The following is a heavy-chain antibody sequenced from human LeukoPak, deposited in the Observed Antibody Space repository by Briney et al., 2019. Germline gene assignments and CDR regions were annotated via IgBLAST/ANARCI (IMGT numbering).Heavy chain of an antibody. D-gene: IGHD6-19*01. CDR1: GYTFTSYG. Sequence: GASVKVSCEASGYTFTSYGISWVRQAPGQGLEWTRWVSAYNGNTNYAQKLQGRVTMTTDTSTSTAYMELRSLRSDDTAVYYCARDHFGIAVAGTGGLFDYWGQGTLVTVSS. CDR3: ARDHFGIAVAGTGGLFDY. CDR2: VSAYNGNT. J-gene: IGHJ4*02. V-gene: IGHV1-18*04.